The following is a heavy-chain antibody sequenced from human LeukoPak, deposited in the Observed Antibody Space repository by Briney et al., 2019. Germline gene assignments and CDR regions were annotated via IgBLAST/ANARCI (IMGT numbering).Heavy chain of an antibody. V-gene: IGHV1-2*02. CDR1: GYTFSTYG. Sequence: ASVKVSCKASGYTFSTYGISWARQAPGQGLDWMGWINPNSGDTNYAQKFQGRVTLTSDTSISTAYMELTRLTSDDTAVYHCARVADGYYFDYWGQGTLVTVSS. CDR3: ARVADGYYFDY. CDR2: INPNSGDT. D-gene: IGHD6-25*01. J-gene: IGHJ4*02.